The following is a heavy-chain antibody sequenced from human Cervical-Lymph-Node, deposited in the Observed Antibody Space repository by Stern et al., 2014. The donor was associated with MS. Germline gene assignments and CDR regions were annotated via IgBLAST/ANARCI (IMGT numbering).Heavy chain of an antibody. V-gene: IGHV4-4*02. CDR1: GDFITNTNY. D-gene: IGHD2-2*01. CDR2: ISHDGFT. J-gene: IGHJ4*02. CDR3: ARRGGQRLIHFDS. Sequence: QEQLQESGPGLVKPSGTLSLTCVVSGDFITNTNYWSWVRQSPGKGLEWIGEISHDGFTNYNPSLRSRVALSPDNSKHQLSLILTSVTATDTAVYFCARRGGQRLIHFDSWGQGTLVTVSS.